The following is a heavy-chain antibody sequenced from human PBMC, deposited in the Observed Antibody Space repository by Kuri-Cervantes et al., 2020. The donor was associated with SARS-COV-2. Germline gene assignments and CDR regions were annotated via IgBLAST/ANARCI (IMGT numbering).Heavy chain of an antibody. CDR2: INPNSGGT. CDR1: GYTFTGYY. D-gene: IGHD3-22*01. Sequence: ASVKVSCKASGYTFTGYYMHWARQAPGQGLEWMGWINPNSGGTNYAQKFQGWVTMTRDTSISTAYMELSRLRSDDTAVYYCARADHYYDSSGYSQETFDYWGQGTLVTVSS. J-gene: IGHJ4*02. CDR3: ARADHYYDSSGYSQETFDY. V-gene: IGHV1-2*04.